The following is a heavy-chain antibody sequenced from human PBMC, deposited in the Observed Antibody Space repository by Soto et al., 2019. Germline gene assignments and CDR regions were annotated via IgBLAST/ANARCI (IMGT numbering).Heavy chain of an antibody. Sequence: SLKVSCKTAGGTFSSYAISWVRQAPGQGLEWMGGIIPIFGTANYAQKFQGRVTITADKSTSTAYMELSSLRSEDTAVYYCATNSNRFDYGMDVWGQGTTVTVSS. CDR2: IIPIFGTA. CDR3: ATNSNRFDYGMDV. D-gene: IGHD4-4*01. J-gene: IGHJ6*02. V-gene: IGHV1-69*06. CDR1: GGTFSSYA.